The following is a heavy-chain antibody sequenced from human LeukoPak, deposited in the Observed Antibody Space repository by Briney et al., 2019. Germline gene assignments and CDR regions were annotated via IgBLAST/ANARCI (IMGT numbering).Heavy chain of an antibody. CDR2: IKKDGTET. Sequence: GGSLRLSCAASGFMFSSNWMSWVRLAPGKGLEWVANIKKDGTETYYVDSVKSRFTISRDNAKNSLYLQMNSLRVEDTAVYYCAKEGRSLQTYWGQGTLVTVSS. CDR3: AKEGRSLQTY. D-gene: IGHD5-24*01. J-gene: IGHJ4*02. CDR1: GFMFSSNW. V-gene: IGHV3-7*03.